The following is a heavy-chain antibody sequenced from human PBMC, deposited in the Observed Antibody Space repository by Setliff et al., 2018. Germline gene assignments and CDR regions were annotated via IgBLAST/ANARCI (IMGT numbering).Heavy chain of an antibody. CDR3: ARDGLGAFSLRSMDV. V-gene: IGHV4-61*09. D-gene: IGHD3-3*02. Sequence: SETLSLTCTVSGGSLSADYYWSWIRQPAGKGLEWIGHVHPDGSTNYNPSLRSRVTISLDTSKNQCSLKLSSVTAADTAVYYCARDGLGAFSLRSMDVWGKGTTVTVSS. CDR1: GGSLSADYY. CDR2: VHPDGST. J-gene: IGHJ6*04.